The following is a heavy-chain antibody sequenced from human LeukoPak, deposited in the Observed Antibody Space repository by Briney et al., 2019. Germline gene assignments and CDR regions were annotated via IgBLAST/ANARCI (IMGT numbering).Heavy chain of an antibody. J-gene: IGHJ4*02. CDR3: ARSMSGSREF. CDR2: INTDGSRT. CDR1: GFTFSNAW. Sequence: PGGSLRLSCAASGFTFSNAWMNWVRQAPGKGLVWVSRINTDGSRTDYADAVKGRFTISRDNAKNTLYLQMNSLSAEDTAVYYCARSMSGSREFWGQGTLVIVSS. V-gene: IGHV3-74*01. D-gene: IGHD1-26*01.